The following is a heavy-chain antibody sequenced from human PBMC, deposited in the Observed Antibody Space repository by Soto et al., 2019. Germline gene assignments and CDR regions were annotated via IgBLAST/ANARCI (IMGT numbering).Heavy chain of an antibody. V-gene: IGHV3-21*01. CDR3: AKDQAAYYDILTGYPRLDY. CDR1: GFTFSSCS. Sequence: GGSLRLSCAASGFTFSSCSMSWVRQAPGKGLEWVSSISSTSYYIYYVDSVRGRFTTSRDNAKNSLYLHMNSLRAEDTAIYYCAKDQAAYYDILTGYPRLDYWGQGTLVTVSS. D-gene: IGHD3-9*01. CDR2: ISSTSYYI. J-gene: IGHJ4*02.